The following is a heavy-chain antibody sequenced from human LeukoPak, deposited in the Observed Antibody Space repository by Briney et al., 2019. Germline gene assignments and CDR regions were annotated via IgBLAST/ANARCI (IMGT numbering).Heavy chain of an antibody. V-gene: IGHV3-23*01. CDR2: ISGSGAST. Sequence: PGGSLRLSCAAAGFTFSDYAMTWGRQAPGKGLEWVSAISGSGASTYYADSVKGRFTISRDNSRNMLYLQMNSLRAEDTAVYYCAKDGMNSPLMWGRGTVVSVSS. CDR3: AKDGMNSPLM. CDR1: GFTFSDYA. J-gene: IGHJ3*02. D-gene: IGHD2/OR15-2a*01.